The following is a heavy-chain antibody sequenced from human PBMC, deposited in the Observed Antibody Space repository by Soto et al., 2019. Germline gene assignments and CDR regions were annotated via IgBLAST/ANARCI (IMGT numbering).Heavy chain of an antibody. D-gene: IGHD6-6*01. CDR1: GFTFSSYW. Sequence: GGSLRLSCAASGFTFSSYWMHWVRQAPGEGLVWVSRINSDGSSTSYADSVKGRFTISRDNAKNTLYLQMNSLRAEDTAVYYCARRPRSSPLDYWGQGTLVTVSS. J-gene: IGHJ4*02. CDR3: ARRPRSSPLDY. V-gene: IGHV3-74*01. CDR2: INSDGSST.